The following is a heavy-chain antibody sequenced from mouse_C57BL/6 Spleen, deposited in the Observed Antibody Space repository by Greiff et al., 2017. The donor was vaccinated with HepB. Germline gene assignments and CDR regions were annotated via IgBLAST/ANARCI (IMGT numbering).Heavy chain of an antibody. V-gene: IGHV1-80*01. CDR3: ARLVKGYYFDY. Sequence: VQLQQSGAELVKPGASVKISCKASGYAFSSYWMNWVKQRPGKGLEWIGQIYPGDGDTNYNGKFKGKATLTADKSSSTAYMQLSSLTSEDSAVYFCARLVKGYYFDYWGQGTTLTVAS. CDR1: GYAFSSYW. D-gene: IGHD1-3*01. CDR2: IYPGDGDT. J-gene: IGHJ2*01.